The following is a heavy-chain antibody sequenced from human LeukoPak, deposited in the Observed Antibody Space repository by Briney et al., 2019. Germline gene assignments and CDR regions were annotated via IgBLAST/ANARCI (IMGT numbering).Heavy chain of an antibody. CDR1: RFTFSSYW. D-gene: IGHD5-12*01. Sequence: GGSLRLSCVASRFTFSSYWMSWVRQAPGKGPEWVANIRQDGSDKYYLDSAKGRFTISRDNAKNSLYLQMNSLRAEDTAVYYCASDLRGGYDYWGQGTLVTVSS. V-gene: IGHV3-7*04. CDR3: ASDLRGGYDY. J-gene: IGHJ1*01. CDR2: IRQDGSDK.